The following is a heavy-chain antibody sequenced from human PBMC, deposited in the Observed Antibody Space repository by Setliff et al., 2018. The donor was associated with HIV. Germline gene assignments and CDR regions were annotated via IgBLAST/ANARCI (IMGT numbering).Heavy chain of an antibody. D-gene: IGHD6-19*01. CDR2: ITYSGSA. CDR3: ARARPGIAVAGTLFDY. CDR1: GGSISSDDYY. V-gene: IGHV4-30-4*08. Sequence: SETLSLTCTVSGGSISSDDYYWNWIRQPPGKGLEWIGYITYSGSAYYNPSLKSRVTISIDTSNNQISLRLSSVTAADTAIYYCARARPGIAVAGTLFDYWGQGTLVTVSS. J-gene: IGHJ4*02.